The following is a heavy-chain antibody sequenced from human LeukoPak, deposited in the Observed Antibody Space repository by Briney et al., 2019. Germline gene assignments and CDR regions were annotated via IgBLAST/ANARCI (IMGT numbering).Heavy chain of an antibody. CDR2: ISGDGGST. V-gene: IGHV3-43*02. J-gene: IGHJ6*03. CDR3: AKDVGYCSGGSCYSPSYYMDV. D-gene: IGHD2-15*01. CDR1: GFTFDDYA. Sequence: GGSLRLSCAASGFTFDDYAMHWVSQAPGKGLEWVSLISGDGGSTYYADSVKGRFTISRDNSKNSLYLQMNSLRTEDTALYYCAKDVGYCSGGSCYSPSYYMDVWGKGTTVTVSS.